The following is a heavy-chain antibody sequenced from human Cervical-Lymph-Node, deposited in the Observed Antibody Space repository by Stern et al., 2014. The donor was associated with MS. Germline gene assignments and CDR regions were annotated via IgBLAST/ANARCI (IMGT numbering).Heavy chain of an antibody. Sequence: QVQLVQSGAEVKKPGASVKVSCKASGYTFTGYYMHWVRQAPGQGLEWMGWITPNSGGTNYAQKFQGRVTLTTSKSVSTDSPEPGRLRSDDTAVYYCARGTMIVVNYGMDVWGQGTTVTVSS. V-gene: IGHV1-2*02. CDR3: ARGTMIVVNYGMDV. CDR2: ITPNSGGT. J-gene: IGHJ6*02. D-gene: IGHD3-22*01. CDR1: GYTFTGYY.